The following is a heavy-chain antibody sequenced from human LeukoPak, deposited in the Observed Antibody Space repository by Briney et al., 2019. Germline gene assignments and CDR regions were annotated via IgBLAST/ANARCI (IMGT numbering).Heavy chain of an antibody. Sequence: GGSLRLSCAASGLTFSSYGMTWVRQAPGKGLDWVSAIRGSDGSTYYADSVKGRFTISRDNSKNTLYLQMNSLRAEDTAVYYCARVDYYDSSGGWGQGTLVTVSS. D-gene: IGHD3-22*01. CDR3: ARVDYYDSSGG. CDR1: GLTFSSYG. J-gene: IGHJ4*02. V-gene: IGHV3-23*01. CDR2: IRGSDGST.